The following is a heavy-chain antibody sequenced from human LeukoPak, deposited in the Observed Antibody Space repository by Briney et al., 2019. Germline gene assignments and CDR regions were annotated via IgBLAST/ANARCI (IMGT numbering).Heavy chain of an antibody. D-gene: IGHD4-17*01. J-gene: IGHJ3*02. Sequence: PSETLSLTCTVSGGSISSGSYYWSWIRQPAGKGLEWIGRIYTSGSTNYNPSLKSRVTISVDTSKNQFSLKLSSVTAADTAVYYCARGPYGDYASAFDIWGQGTMVTVSS. CDR2: IYTSGST. V-gene: IGHV4-61*02. CDR1: GGSISSGSYY. CDR3: ARGPYGDYASAFDI.